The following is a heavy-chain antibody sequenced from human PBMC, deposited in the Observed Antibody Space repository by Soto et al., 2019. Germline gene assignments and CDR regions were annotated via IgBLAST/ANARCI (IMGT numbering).Heavy chain of an antibody. V-gene: IGHV1-18*04. Sequence: ASGKVSCKASGYTFTSYGISWVRQAPGQGLEWMGWISAYNGNTNYAQKLQGRVTMTTDTSTSTAYMELRSLRSDDTAVYYCARAKFNSGWSLFDYWGQGTLVTVSS. J-gene: IGHJ4*02. CDR1: GYTFTSYG. CDR3: ARAKFNSGWSLFDY. CDR2: ISAYNGNT. D-gene: IGHD6-19*01.